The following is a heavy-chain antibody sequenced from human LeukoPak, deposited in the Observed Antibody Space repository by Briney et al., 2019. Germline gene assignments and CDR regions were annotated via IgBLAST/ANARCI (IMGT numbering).Heavy chain of an antibody. CDR3: ARIISVFGGVIV. Sequence: PSETLSLTCTVSGGSISSSSHYWGWIRQPPGKGLEWIGSIYHSGSTYYNPSLKSRVTISVDTSKNQFSLKLSSVTAADTAVYYCARIISVFGGVIVWGQGTLVTVSS. D-gene: IGHD3-16*02. J-gene: IGHJ4*02. CDR2: IYHSGST. CDR1: GGSISSSSHY. V-gene: IGHV4-39*01.